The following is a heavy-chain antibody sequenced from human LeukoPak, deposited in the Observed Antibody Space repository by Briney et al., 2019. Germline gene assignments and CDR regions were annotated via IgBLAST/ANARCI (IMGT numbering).Heavy chain of an antibody. Sequence: AGGSLRLSCAASGFTFSSYGMHWVRQAPGKGLEWVAVISYDGSNKYYADSVKGRFTISRDNSKNTLYLQMNSLKPEDTALYYCASCRTYSGSYGDAFDIWGQGTMVTVSS. J-gene: IGHJ3*02. V-gene: IGHV3-30*03. CDR2: ISYDGSNK. CDR3: ASCRTYSGSYGDAFDI. CDR1: GFTFSSYG. D-gene: IGHD1-26*01.